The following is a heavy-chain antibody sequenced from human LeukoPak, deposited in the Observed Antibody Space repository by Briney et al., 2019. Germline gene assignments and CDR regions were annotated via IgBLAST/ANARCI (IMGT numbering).Heavy chain of an antibody. D-gene: IGHD2-8*02. CDR3: AKFRISSAITGLAFDY. CDR2: ISYDGSNK. J-gene: IGHJ4*02. CDR1: GFTFSSYG. V-gene: IGHV3-30*18. Sequence: PGRSLRLSCAASGFTFSSYGMHWVRQAPGKGLEWVAVISYDGSNKYYADSVKGRFTTSRDNSKNTLYLQMNSLRAEDTAVYYCAKFRISSAITGLAFDYWGQGTLVTVSS.